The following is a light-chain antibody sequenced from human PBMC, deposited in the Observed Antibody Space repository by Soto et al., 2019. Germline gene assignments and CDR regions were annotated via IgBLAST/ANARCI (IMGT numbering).Light chain of an antibody. Sequence: EIVLTQSPATLSLSPGERATLSCRASQSVSSYLAWYQQKPGQAPRLLIYDASNRATGIPARFSGSGSGTDFTLTISSLAPEDFAVYYCQQRSNCPITFGQGTLLEIK. CDR3: QQRSNCPIT. J-gene: IGKJ5*01. V-gene: IGKV3-11*01. CDR1: QSVSSY. CDR2: DAS.